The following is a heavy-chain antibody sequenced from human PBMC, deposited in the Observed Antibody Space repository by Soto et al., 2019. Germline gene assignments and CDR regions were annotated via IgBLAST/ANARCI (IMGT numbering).Heavy chain of an antibody. V-gene: IGHV3-30-3*01. CDR1: GFTFSSYA. J-gene: IGHJ6*02. Sequence: QVQLVESGGGVVQPGRSLRLSCAASGFTFSSYAMHWVRQAPGKGLEWVAVISYDGSNKYYADSVKGRFTISRDNSKNTLYLQMNSLRAEDTAVYYCARDIDDSSGYSLFGGMDVWGQGTTVTVSS. D-gene: IGHD3-22*01. CDR2: ISYDGSNK. CDR3: ARDIDDSSGYSLFGGMDV.